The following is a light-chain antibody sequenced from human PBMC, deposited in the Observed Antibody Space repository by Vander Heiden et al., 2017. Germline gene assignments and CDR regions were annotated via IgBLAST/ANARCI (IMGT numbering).Light chain of an antibody. J-gene: IGLJ3*02. CDR3: CSYAGSSTWV. V-gene: IGLV2-23*02. CDR1: SRNVGSYNL. CDR2: EVS. Sequence: QSALTHPASVSRSPGPSVTLPRSPASRNVGSYNLVCWYQQHPGKAPKLMIYEVSKRPSGVANRFSGSKSVNTASLTISGLQAEDEADYYCCSYAGSSTWVFGGGTKLTVL.